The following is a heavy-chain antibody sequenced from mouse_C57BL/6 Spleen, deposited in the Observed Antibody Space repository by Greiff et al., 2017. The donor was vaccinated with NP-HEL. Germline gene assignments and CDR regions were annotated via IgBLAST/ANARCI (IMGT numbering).Heavy chain of an antibody. V-gene: IGHV14-4*01. CDR1: GFNIKDDY. Sequence: VQLQQSGAELVRPGASVKLSCTASGFNIKDDYMHWVKQRPEQGLEWIGWIDPENGDTEYASKFQGKATITADTSSNTAYLQLSSLTSEDTAVYYCTTRFRRGFAYWGQGTLVTVSA. CDR3: TTRFRRGFAY. CDR2: IDPENGDT. J-gene: IGHJ3*01.